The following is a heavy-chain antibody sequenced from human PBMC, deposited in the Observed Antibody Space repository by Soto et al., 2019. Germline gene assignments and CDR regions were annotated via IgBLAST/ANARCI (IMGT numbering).Heavy chain of an antibody. CDR2: INAGYGDT. D-gene: IGHD3-3*01. CDR3: ARAPLDFWSGFSADYMDV. Sequence: GASVKVSCKASGYTFTSYAMYWVRQAPGQRLEWMGWINAGYGDTKYSQKFQGRVTITRDTSASTAYMDLSSLRSEDTAVYYCARAPLDFWSGFSADYMDVWGKGTTDTVSS. J-gene: IGHJ6*03. CDR1: GYTFTSYA. V-gene: IGHV1-3*01.